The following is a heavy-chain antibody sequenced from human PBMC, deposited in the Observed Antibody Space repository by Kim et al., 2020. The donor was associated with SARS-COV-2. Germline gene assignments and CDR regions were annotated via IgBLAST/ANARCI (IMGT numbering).Heavy chain of an antibody. Sequence: SETLSLTCTVSGGSNSSYYWGCIRQPPGKGLEYIGCIYYDGSNYYNPSLKSRVTIYMDTSRNQFSLKLSSVTAADTAVYYCARLNVGSPFDPWGQGTLVTVSS. CDR2: IYYDGSN. V-gene: IGHV4-59*04. D-gene: IGHD2-21*02. CDR1: GGSNSSYY. J-gene: IGHJ5*02. CDR3: ARLNVGSPFDP.